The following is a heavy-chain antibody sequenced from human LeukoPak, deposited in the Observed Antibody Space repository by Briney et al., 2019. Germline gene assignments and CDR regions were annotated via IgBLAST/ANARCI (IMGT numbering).Heavy chain of an antibody. J-gene: IGHJ4*02. Sequence: GGSLRLSCAASGFTFSSYAMSWVRQAPGKGLEWVSAISGSGGSTYYADSVRGRFTISRDNSKNTLYLQMNSLRAEDTAVYYCARVDSGDWIYYFDYWGQGTLVTVSS. D-gene: IGHD4-17*01. CDR2: ISGSGGST. CDR1: GFTFSSYA. V-gene: IGHV3-23*01. CDR3: ARVDSGDWIYYFDY.